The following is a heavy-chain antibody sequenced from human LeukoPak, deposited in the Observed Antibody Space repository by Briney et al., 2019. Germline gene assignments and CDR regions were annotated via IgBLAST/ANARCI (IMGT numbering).Heavy chain of an antibody. V-gene: IGHV3-72*01. J-gene: IGHJ3*02. CDR3: TRGGRYLPLDI. CDR1: GFTLSDHY. CDR2: TRNKANRYTT. D-gene: IGHD3-10*01. Sequence: GGSLRLSCAASGFTLSDHYMDWVRQAPGKGLEWVGRTRNKANRYTTEYAASVKGRFTISRDDSKNSLHLQINSLKTEDTAVYYCTRGGRYLPLDIWGQGTMVTVSS.